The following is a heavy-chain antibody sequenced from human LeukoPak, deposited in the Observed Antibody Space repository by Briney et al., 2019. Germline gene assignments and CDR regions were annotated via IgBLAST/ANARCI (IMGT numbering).Heavy chain of an antibody. Sequence: GASVKVSCKASGYTFTGYYMHWVRQAPGQGLEWMGWIKPNSGGTNYAQKFQGRVTMTRDTSIRTAYMELRSLRSDDTAVYYCARGYIAAADTYFDYWGQGTLVTVSS. CDR2: IKPNSGGT. J-gene: IGHJ4*02. D-gene: IGHD6-13*01. V-gene: IGHV1-2*02. CDR3: ARGYIAAADTYFDY. CDR1: GYTFTGYY.